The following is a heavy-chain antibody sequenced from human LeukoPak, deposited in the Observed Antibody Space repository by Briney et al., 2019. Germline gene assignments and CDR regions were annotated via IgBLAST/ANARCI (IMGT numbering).Heavy chain of an antibody. D-gene: IGHD2-15*01. CDR1: GFTFSSYG. J-gene: IGHJ4*02. Sequence: PGGSLRLSCVASGFTFSSYGMNWVRQAPGKGLEWVSFISSSSSYIYYADSVKGRFTISRDNAKNSLYLQMNSLRAEDTAVYYCARDGDCSGGSCSQYYFDYWGQGTLVTVSS. CDR3: ARDGDCSGGSCSQYYFDY. CDR2: ISSSSSYI. V-gene: IGHV3-21*01.